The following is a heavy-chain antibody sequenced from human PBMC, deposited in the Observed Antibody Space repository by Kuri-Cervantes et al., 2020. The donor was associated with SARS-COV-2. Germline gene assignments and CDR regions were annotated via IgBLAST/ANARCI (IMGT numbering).Heavy chain of an antibody. CDR2: ISSSSSYI. D-gene: IGHD2-8*01. V-gene: IGHV3-21*04. CDR3: AKMVALRNGMAV. J-gene: IGHJ6*02. Sequence: GESLKISCAASGFTFDDYAMHWVRQAPGKGLEWVSSISSSSSYIYYADSVKGRFTISRDNSKNTLYLQVSSLRAEDTALYYCAKMVALRNGMAVWGQGTTVTVSS. CDR1: GFTFDDYA.